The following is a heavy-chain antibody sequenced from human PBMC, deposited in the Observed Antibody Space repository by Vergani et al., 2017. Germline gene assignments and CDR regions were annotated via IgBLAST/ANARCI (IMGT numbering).Heavy chain of an antibody. Sequence: EVQLLESGGGLVQPGGSLRLSCAASGFTFSSYAMSWVRQAPGKGLEWVSAISGSGGSTYYADSVKGRFTISRDNSKNTLYLQMNSLRAEDTAVYYCAKAGGXTHRDYYYYYYMDVWGKGTTVTVSS. J-gene: IGHJ6*03. D-gene: IGHD3-16*01. V-gene: IGHV3-23*01. CDR2: ISGSGGST. CDR1: GFTFSSYA. CDR3: AKAGGXTHRDYYYYYYMDV.